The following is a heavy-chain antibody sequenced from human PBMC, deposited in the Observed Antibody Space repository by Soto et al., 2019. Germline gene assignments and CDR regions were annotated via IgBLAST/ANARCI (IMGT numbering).Heavy chain of an antibody. CDR2: ISGSGGST. D-gene: IGHD3-22*01. J-gene: IGHJ4*02. CDR3: APKKVDYDSSGYYPP. CDR1: GFTFSNYG. V-gene: IGHV3-23*01. Sequence: PGGSLRLSCAASGFTFSNYGMHWVRQTPGKGLEWVSAISGSGGSTYYADSVKGRFTISRDNSKNTLYLQMNSLRAEDTAVYYCAPKKVDYDSSGYYPPWGQGTLVTVSS.